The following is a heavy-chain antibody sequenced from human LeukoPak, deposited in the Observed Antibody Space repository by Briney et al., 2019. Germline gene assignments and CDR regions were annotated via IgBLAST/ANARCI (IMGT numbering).Heavy chain of an antibody. CDR1: GYPFTTYG. CDR3: GRSMDSSTSRLIEY. Sequence: ASVKVSCKASGYPFTTYGISWVRQAPGQGLEWMGWISTYNGDTNYAQKFQGRVTMTTDTSTSTVYMELRSLRSDDTAVYYCGRSMDSSTSRLIEYWGQGTLVTVSS. CDR2: ISTYNGDT. J-gene: IGHJ4*02. D-gene: IGHD6-6*01. V-gene: IGHV1-18*01.